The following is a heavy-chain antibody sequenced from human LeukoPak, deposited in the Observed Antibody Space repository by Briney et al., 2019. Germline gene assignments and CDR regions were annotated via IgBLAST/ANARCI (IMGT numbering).Heavy chain of an antibody. CDR2: ISGSGVST. Sequence: GGSLRLSCAASGFTFRSYAMTWVRQAPGKGLEWVSSISGSGVSTYYADSVKGRFTISRDNSKNTLYLQKNSLRAEDTAVYYCAKLRGDGYNSFDYWGQGTLVTVSS. CDR1: GFTFRSYA. V-gene: IGHV3-23*01. CDR3: AKLRGDGYNSFDY. J-gene: IGHJ4*02. D-gene: IGHD5-24*01.